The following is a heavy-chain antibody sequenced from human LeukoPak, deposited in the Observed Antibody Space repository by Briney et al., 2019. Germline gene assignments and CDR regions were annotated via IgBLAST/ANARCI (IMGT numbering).Heavy chain of an antibody. CDR3: AKNQGQWLVPVDY. V-gene: IGHV3-23*01. CDR2: MSGSGGST. J-gene: IGHJ4*02. Sequence: PGGSLRLSCAVSGFTFGSYWMSWVRQAPGKGLEWVSSMSGSGGSTYYADSVKGRFTISRDNSKNTLYLQMNNLRAEDTALYYCAKNQGQWLVPVDYWGQGTLVTVSS. D-gene: IGHD6-19*01. CDR1: GFTFGSYW.